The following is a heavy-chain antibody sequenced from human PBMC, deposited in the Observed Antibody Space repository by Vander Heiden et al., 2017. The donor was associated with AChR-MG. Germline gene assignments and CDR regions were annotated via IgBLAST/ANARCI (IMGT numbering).Heavy chain of an antibody. V-gene: IGHV3-21*01. J-gene: IGHJ3*02. CDR1: GFTFSSYS. CDR2: ISSSSSYI. D-gene: IGHD3-10*01. Sequence: EVQLVESGGGLVKPGGSLRLSCAASGFTFSSYSMNWVRQAPGKGLEWVSSISSSSSYIYYADSVKGRFTISRDNAKNSLYLQMNSLRAEDTAVYYCARVGGSGNGAFDIWGQGTMVTVSS. CDR3: ARVGGSGNGAFDI.